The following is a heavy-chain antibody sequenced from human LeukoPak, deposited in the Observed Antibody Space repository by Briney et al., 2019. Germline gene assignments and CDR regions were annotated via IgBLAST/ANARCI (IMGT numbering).Heavy chain of an antibody. D-gene: IGHD3-3*01. CDR2: IYYSGST. CDR1: GGSISSYY. CDR3: ARDPGNIWSGYLYYYYDMDV. V-gene: IGHV4-59*01. Sequence: SETLSLTCTVSGGSISSYYWSWIRQPPGKGLEWIGYIYYSGSTNYNPSLKSRVTISVGTSKNQFSLKLSSVTAADTAVYYCARDPGNIWSGYLYYYYDMDVWGQGTTVTVSS. J-gene: IGHJ6*02.